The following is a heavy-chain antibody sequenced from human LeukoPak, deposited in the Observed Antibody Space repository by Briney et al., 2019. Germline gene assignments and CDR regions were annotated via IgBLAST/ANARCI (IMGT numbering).Heavy chain of an antibody. J-gene: IGHJ4*02. D-gene: IGHD3-10*01. V-gene: IGHV1-2*06. CDR3: ARELLWFGELDDY. CDR2: INPNSGGT. CDR1: GYTFTGYY. Sequence: ASVKVSCKASGYTFTGYYMHWVRQAPGQGLEWMGRINPNSGGTNYAQKFQGRVTMTRDTSISTAYMELSRLRSDDTAVYYCARELLWFGELDDYWGQGTLVTVPS.